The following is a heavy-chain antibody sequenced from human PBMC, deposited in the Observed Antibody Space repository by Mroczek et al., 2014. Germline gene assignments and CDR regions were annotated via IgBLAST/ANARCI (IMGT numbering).Heavy chain of an antibody. CDR3: ARSPPYCSSTSCQSFTRLGYFDY. D-gene: IGHD2-2*01. CDR1: GGSISSYY. Sequence: QVQLQESGPGLVKPSETLSLTCTVSGGSISSYYWSWIRQPPGKGLEWIGYIYYSGSTNYNPSLKSRVTISVDTSKNQFSLKLSSVTAADTAVYYCARSPPYCSSTSCQSFTRLGYFDYWGQGTLVTVSS. J-gene: IGHJ4*02. CDR2: IYYSGST. V-gene: IGHV4-59*01.